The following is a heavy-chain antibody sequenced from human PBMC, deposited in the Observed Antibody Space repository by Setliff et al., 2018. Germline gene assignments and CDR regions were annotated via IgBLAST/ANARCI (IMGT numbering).Heavy chain of an antibody. V-gene: IGHV3-21*01. J-gene: IGHJ5*01. Sequence: PGGSLRLSCAASGFTFSSYSMNWVRQAPGKGLEWVSSISSSSSYIYYADSVKGRFTISRDNAKNSLYLQMNSLRAEDTAVYYCARDGGTGDSGTYFNIGFDSWGQGTQVTVSS. CDR2: ISSSSSYI. CDR3: ARDGGTGDSGTYFNIGFDS. D-gene: IGHD3-10*01. CDR1: GFTFSSYS.